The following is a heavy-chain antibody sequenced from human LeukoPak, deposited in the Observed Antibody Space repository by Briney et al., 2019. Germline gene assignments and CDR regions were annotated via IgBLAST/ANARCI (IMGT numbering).Heavy chain of an antibody. J-gene: IGHJ4*02. Sequence: AGSLRLSCSASGFAFSQHVMHWVRQAPGDGLDYVSFIHPTGSLTSYADSVKGRFTVSRDNSMNMLYLEMSSLRLEDTAVYHCVKDRSGTYSFDNWGQGILVTVSS. CDR3: VKDRSGTYSFDN. V-gene: IGHV3-64D*06. D-gene: IGHD1-26*01. CDR1: GFAFSQHV. CDR2: IHPTGSLT.